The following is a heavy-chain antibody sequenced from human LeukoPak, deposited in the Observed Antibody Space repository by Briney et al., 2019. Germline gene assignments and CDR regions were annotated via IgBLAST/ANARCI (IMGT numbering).Heavy chain of an antibody. CDR1: GFTFSDTL. CDR2: IKPDGSEK. V-gene: IGHV3-7*03. Sequence: PGGSLRLSCAASGFTFSDTLMTWVRQAPGKGLEWVATIKPDGSEKDYVDSVRGRFTISRGNAENSLYLQMNSLRAEDTAVYHCTKGGYSTSWYWIYWGQGTLVTVSS. D-gene: IGHD6-13*01. J-gene: IGHJ4*02. CDR3: TKGGYSTSWYWIY.